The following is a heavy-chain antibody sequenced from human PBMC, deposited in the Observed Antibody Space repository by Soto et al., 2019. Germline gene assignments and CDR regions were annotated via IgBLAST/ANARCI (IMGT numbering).Heavy chain of an antibody. Sequence: GGSLRLSCAASGFTFSNYAMTWVRQAPGKGLEWVSRIDADGSSTSYADSVKGRFTISRDNAKNTLYLQMKGLRVEDTAVYYCAIAAALNYGMDVWGQGTTVTVSS. CDR1: GFTFSNYA. J-gene: IGHJ6*02. V-gene: IGHV3-74*01. D-gene: IGHD6-13*01. CDR2: IDADGSST. CDR3: AIAAALNYGMDV.